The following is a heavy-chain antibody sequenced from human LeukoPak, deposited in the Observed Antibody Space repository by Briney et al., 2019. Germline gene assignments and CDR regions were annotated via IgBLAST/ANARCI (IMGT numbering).Heavy chain of an antibody. J-gene: IGHJ4*02. CDR3: AKRRQEVRGVNPDPIDY. V-gene: IGHV3-23*01. CDR1: GFTFSSYA. CDR2: ISGSGGST. Sequence: GGSLRLSCAASGFTFSSYAMSWVRQAPGKGLEWVSAISGSGGSTYYADSVKGRFTISRDNSKNTLYLQMNSLRAEDTAVYYCAKRRQEVRGVNPDPIDYWGQGTLVTVSS. D-gene: IGHD3-10*01.